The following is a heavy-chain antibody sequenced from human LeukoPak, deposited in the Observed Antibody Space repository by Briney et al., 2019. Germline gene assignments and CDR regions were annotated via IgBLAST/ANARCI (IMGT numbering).Heavy chain of an antibody. CDR1: GINVRYHY. V-gene: IGHV3-53*05. D-gene: IGHD3-9*01. Sequence: GFLRLFFSGPGINVRYHYLGWGRQGPGKGLGGGSGFCRGCSTYYADSVKGRFTISRDNSKNTLYLQMNSLRAEDTAVYYCASSYYDILTGYYSGYYGMDVWGQGTTVTVSS. CDR2: FCRGCST. J-gene: IGHJ6*02. CDR3: ASSYYDILTGYYSGYYGMDV.